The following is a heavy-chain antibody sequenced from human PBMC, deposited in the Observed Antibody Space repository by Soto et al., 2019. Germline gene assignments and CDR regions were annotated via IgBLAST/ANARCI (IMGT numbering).Heavy chain of an antibody. D-gene: IGHD3-16*01. CDR1: GDSISISSDY. J-gene: IGHJ4*02. CDR2: IYYSGST. Sequence: SETLSLTCTVSGDSISISSDYWGWIRQPPGKGLEWIASIYYSGSTYHNPSLRSRVTMSVDTSKNQFSLKLSSVAAADTAVYYCARGEYYFDFWGQGALGTVSS. V-gene: IGHV4-39*01. CDR3: ARGEYYFDF.